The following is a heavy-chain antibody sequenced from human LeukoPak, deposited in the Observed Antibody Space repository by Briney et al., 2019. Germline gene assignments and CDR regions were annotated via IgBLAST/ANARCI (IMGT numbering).Heavy chain of an antibody. D-gene: IGHD2-2*02. V-gene: IGHV1-2*02. Sequence: ASVKVSCKASGYTFTGYYMHWVRQAPGQGLEWMGWINPNSGGTNYAQKFQGRVTMTRDTSISTAYMEVSSLISDDTAVYYCARTAQLLYQNWFDPWGQGTLVTVSS. J-gene: IGHJ5*02. CDR3: ARTAQLLYQNWFDP. CDR1: GYTFTGYY. CDR2: INPNSGGT.